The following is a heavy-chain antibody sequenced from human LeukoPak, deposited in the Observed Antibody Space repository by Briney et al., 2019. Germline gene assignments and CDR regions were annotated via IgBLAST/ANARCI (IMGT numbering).Heavy chain of an antibody. V-gene: IGHV4-39*01. D-gene: IGHD6-6*01. Sequence: PSETLSLTCTVSGGSISSSSYYWGWIRQPPGKGLEWIGSIYYSGSTYYNPSLKSRVTISVDTSRNQFFLKLSSVTAADTAVYYCASLGYDPSSSSPYAFDYWGQGTLVTVSS. CDR1: GGSISSSSYY. CDR2: IYYSGST. CDR3: ASLGYDPSSSSPYAFDY. J-gene: IGHJ4*02.